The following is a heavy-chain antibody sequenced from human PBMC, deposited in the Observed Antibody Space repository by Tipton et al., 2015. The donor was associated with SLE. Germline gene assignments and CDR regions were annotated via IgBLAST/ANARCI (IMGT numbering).Heavy chain of an antibody. J-gene: IGHJ4*02. D-gene: IGHD5-12*01. CDR1: GVTVSHNY. CDR2: IGPGGNTI. V-gene: IGHV3-11*04. CDR3: ASLERYSGYDWHFDY. Sequence: SLRLSCAASGVTVSHNYMSWVRQAPGKGLEWLSYIGPGGNTIYYADSVRGRFTISRDDAKNSLYLQMNSLRAEDTAVYYCASLERYSGYDWHFDYWGQGTLVTVSS.